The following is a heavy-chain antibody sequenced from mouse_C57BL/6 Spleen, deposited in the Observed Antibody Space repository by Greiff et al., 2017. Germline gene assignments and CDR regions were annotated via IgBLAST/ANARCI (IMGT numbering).Heavy chain of an antibody. CDR1: GFTFSSYA. V-gene: IGHV5-4*01. CDR3: ARDGDGYYWYFDV. Sequence: EVKLVESGGGLVKPGGSLKLSCAASGFTFSSYAMSWVRQTPEKRLEWVATISDGGSYTYYPDNVKGRFTISRDNAKNNLYLQMSHLKSEDTAMYYCARDGDGYYWYFDVWDTGTTVTVSS. D-gene: IGHD2-3*01. CDR2: ISDGGSYT. J-gene: IGHJ1*03.